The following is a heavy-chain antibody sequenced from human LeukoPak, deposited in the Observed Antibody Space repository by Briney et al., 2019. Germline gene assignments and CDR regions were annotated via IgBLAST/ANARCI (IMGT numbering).Heavy chain of an antibody. CDR2: LIPIFATA. CDR3: APGDYGSGRLCNWFDP. CDR1: GGTFSSYA. Sequence: ASVKVSCKASGGTFSSYAISWVRQAPGQGLEWMGGLIPIFATANYAQKFQGRVTITADESTSTAYMELSSLRSEDTAVYYCAPGDYGSGRLCNWFDPWGQGTLVTVSS. J-gene: IGHJ5*02. V-gene: IGHV1-69*13. D-gene: IGHD3-10*01.